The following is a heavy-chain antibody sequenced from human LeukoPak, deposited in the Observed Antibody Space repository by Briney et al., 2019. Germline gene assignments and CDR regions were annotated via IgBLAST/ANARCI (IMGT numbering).Heavy chain of an antibody. CDR1: GFTFTTYW. V-gene: IGHV3-74*01. CDR3: AKGPLYGDEPLPTDY. J-gene: IGHJ4*02. CDR2: IKYDGSTS. D-gene: IGHD4-17*01. Sequence: GSLRLSCEASGFTFTTYWIHWVRQGPGKGLVWVSRIKYDGSTSNYADSVKGRFTISRDNAKNTVYLQMNSLRAEDTAVYYCAKGPLYGDEPLPTDYWGQGTLVTVSS.